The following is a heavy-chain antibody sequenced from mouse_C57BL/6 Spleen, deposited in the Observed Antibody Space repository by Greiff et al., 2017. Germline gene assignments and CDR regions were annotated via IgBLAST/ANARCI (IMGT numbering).Heavy chain of an antibody. J-gene: IGHJ4*01. CDR1: GFSLTSYA. Sequence: VQLKESGPGLVAPSQSLSITCTVSGFSLTSYAISWVRQPPGKGLEWLGVIWTGGGTNYNSALNSRLSISKDNSKSQVFLKMNSLQTDDTARYYCARYYDYDGVYAMDYWGQGTSVTVSS. CDR3: ARYYDYDGVYAMDY. V-gene: IGHV2-9-1*01. CDR2: IWTGGGT. D-gene: IGHD2-4*01.